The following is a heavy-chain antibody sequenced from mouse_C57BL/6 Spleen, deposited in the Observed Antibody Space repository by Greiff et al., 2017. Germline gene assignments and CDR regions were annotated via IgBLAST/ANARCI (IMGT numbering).Heavy chain of an antibody. J-gene: IGHJ2*01. V-gene: IGHV1-61*01. D-gene: IGHD2-4*01. CDR1: GYTFPSYW. CDR2: IYPSDSET. Sequence: QVQLQQPGAELVRPGSSVKLSCKASGYTFPSYWLDWVKQRPGQGLEWIGNIYPSDSETHYTQKFKDKATFTVNKSSSTAYMQLSSLTSEDSAVNYCTRQYYDYPIDYWGQGTTLTVSS. CDR3: TRQYYDYPIDY.